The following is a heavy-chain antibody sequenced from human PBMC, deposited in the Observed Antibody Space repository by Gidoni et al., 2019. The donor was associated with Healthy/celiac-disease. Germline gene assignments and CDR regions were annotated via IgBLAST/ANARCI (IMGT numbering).Heavy chain of an antibody. CDR3: TTDPGSSWYLGPNWFDP. J-gene: IGHJ5*02. D-gene: IGHD6-13*01. CDR1: GFTFGNAW. V-gene: IGHV3-15*01. CDR2: IKSKTDGGTT. Sequence: EVQLVESGGGLVKPGGSLRLSCAASGFTFGNAWMSWVRQAPGKGLEWVGRIKSKTDGGTTDYAAPVKGRFTISRDDSKNTLYLQMNSLKTEDTAVYYCTTDPGSSWYLGPNWFDPWGQGTLVTVSS.